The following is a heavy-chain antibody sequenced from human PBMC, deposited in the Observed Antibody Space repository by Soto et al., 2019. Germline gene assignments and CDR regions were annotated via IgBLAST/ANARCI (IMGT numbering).Heavy chain of an antibody. CDR3: AKGSPDSRGYHFFFDY. V-gene: IGHV3-23*01. CDR1: RFSFSNYG. Sequence: VQLLESGGGLVQPGGSLRLSCAASRFSFSNYGMSWVRQAPGKGRERVSAISGSGADTNYADSVKGRFTISRDNSKITLSLQMNSLRAEDTAVYYCAKGSPDSRGYHFFFDYWGQGTLVTVSS. D-gene: IGHD3-22*01. J-gene: IGHJ4*02. CDR2: ISGSGADT.